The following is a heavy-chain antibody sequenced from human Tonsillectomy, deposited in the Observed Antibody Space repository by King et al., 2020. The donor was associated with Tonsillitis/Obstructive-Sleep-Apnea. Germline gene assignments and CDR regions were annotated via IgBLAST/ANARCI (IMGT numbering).Heavy chain of an antibody. V-gene: IGHV1-2*02. CDR2: IXPNSGGT. Sequence: QLVQXGAEVKKPGASVKVSCKASGYTFTGYYMHWVRQAPGQXLQWXGWIXPNSGGTNYXXXXXGXXTMXXDTSIXTAYMELSRXRSDDTXGVYCARXXXXFXXXXGXXTXVTXSS. CDR3: ARXXXXFXXX. D-gene: IGHD3-10*01. CDR1: GYTFTGYY. J-gene: IGHJ5*01.